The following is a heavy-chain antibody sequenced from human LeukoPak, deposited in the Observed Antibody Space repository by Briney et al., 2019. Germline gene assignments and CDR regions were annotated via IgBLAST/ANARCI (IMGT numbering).Heavy chain of an antibody. J-gene: IGHJ4*02. CDR1: GFTFSSHW. CDR3: AMIKEG. V-gene: IGHV3-74*01. CDR2: INSDGRTT. Sequence: TGGSLRLSCVASGFTFSSHWMHWVRQAPGKGLVWVSRINSDGRTTTYADSVKGRFTISRGNAKNTLYLQMNSLRAEDTAVYYCAMIKEGWGQGTLVTVSS. D-gene: IGHD3-22*01.